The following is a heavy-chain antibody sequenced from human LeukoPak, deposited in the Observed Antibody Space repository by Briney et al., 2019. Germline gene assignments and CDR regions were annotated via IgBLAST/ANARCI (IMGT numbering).Heavy chain of an antibody. CDR3: ARVNYYDFDH. J-gene: IGHJ4*02. CDR1: GFTLSSYS. CDR2: IKQDGSEK. V-gene: IGHV3-7*01. Sequence: PGGSLRLSCAASGFTLSSYSMSWVRQAPGKGLEWVANIKQDGSEKYYVDSVKGRFTISRDNGKQSLYLQMNSLRAEDTAVYYCARVNYYDFDHWGQGTLVTVSS. D-gene: IGHD3-3*01.